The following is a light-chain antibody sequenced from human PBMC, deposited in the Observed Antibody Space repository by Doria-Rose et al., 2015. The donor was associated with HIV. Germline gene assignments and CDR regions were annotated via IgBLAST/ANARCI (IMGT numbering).Light chain of an antibody. J-gene: IGKJ2*01. CDR1: QSVSSGY. V-gene: IGKV3-20*01. CDR3: QQYGSSPYT. Sequence: GMTQSPGTLSLSPGERVTLSCRASQSVSSGYLAWYQQKPGQAPRLLIYSASSRATAIPDRFSGSGSGADFTLTISRLEPEDFAVYYCQQYGSSPYTFGQGTKLEIK. CDR2: SAS.